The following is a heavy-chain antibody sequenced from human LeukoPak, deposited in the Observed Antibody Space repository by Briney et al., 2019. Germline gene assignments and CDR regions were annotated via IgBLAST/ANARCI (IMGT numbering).Heavy chain of an antibody. CDR2: INHSGST. V-gene: IGHV4-39*01. D-gene: IGHD3-10*01. Sequence: SQTLSLTCTVSGGSISSGSYYWSWIRQPPGKGLEWIGEINHSGSTNYNPSLKSRVTISVDTSKNQFSLELSSVTAADTAVYYCARQVSYGSGSSTGPNDYWGQGTLVTVSS. CDR1: GGSISSGSYY. CDR3: ARQVSYGSGSSTGPNDY. J-gene: IGHJ4*02.